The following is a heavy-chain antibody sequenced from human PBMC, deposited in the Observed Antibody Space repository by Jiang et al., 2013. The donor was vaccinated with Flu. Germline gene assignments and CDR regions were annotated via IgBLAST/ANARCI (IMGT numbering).Heavy chain of an antibody. CDR3: AREGPRDTHNRYWYFDH. CDR1: GITDNNNY. J-gene: IGHJ2*01. V-gene: IGHV3-53*04. D-gene: IGHD5-24*01. CDR2: IYGDGTI. Sequence: VQLLESGGGLVQPGGSLRLSCEASGITDNNNYISWVRQSPGKGLQWVSVIYGDGTIFYADSVKGRFTISRHTSDNTVFLQMNSLRVEDTAVYYCAREGPRDTHNRYWYFDHWGRGTLVTVSS.